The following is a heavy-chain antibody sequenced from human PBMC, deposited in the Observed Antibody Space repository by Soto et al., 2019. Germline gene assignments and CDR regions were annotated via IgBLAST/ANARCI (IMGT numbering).Heavy chain of an antibody. CDR1: GFTFSSYY. CDR3: ARDGYSAGFDI. Sequence: EVQLVESGGGLVQPGWSLRLSCAASGFTFSSYYMSWVRQPPGKGLEWVANIKQDGSEKYYVDSVKGRFTISRDNAKNSLYLQMNSLRAEDTAVYYCARDGYSAGFDIWGQGKMVTVSS. CDR2: IKQDGSEK. J-gene: IGHJ3*02. D-gene: IGHD5-18*01. V-gene: IGHV3-7*01.